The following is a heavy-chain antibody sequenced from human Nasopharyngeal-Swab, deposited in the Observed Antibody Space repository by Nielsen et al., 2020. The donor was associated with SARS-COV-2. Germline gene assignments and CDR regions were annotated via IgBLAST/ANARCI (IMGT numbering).Heavy chain of an antibody. D-gene: IGHD5-24*01. CDR3: ARDQEMATAAYSD. CDR2: MNPNSGNT. Sequence: ASVKVSCKASGYTFTSYDINWVRQATGQGLEWMGWMNPNSGNTGYAQKFQGRVTMTRNTSISTAYMELSSLRSEDTAVYYCARDQEMATAAYSDWGQGTLVIVSS. CDR1: GYTFTSYD. J-gene: IGHJ4*02. V-gene: IGHV1-8*01.